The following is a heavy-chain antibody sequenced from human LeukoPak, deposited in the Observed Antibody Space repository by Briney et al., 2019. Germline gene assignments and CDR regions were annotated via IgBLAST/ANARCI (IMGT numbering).Heavy chain of an antibody. Sequence: AASVKASSKASGGTFSSYAISWVRQAPGQGLEWMGGIIPIFGTANYAQKFQGRVTITADESTSTAYMELSSLRSEDTAVYYCARDAFGELSSWFDPWGQGTLVTVSS. V-gene: IGHV1-69*13. J-gene: IGHJ5*02. CDR3: ARDAFGELSSWFDP. CDR2: IIPIFGTA. CDR1: GGTFSSYA. D-gene: IGHD3-10*01.